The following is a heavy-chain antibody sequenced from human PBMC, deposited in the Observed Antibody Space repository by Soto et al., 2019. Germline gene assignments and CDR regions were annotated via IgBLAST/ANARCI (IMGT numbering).Heavy chain of an antibody. CDR1: GFTFSDYY. J-gene: IGHJ6*03. Sequence: QVQLVESGGGLVKPGGSLRLSCAASGFTFSDYYMSWIRQAPGKGLEWVSYISSSGSTIYYADSVKGRFTISRDNAKNSLYLQMNSLRAEDTAVYYCARMYYDFWSDYYPPSDYYYYYMDVWGKGTTVTVSS. D-gene: IGHD3-3*01. V-gene: IGHV3-11*01. CDR3: ARMYYDFWSDYYPPSDYYYYYMDV. CDR2: ISSSGSTI.